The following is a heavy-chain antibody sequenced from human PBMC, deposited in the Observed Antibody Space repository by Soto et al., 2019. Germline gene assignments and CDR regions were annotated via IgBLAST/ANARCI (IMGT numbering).Heavy chain of an antibody. CDR1: GFTFSSYG. D-gene: IGHD3-22*01. V-gene: IGHV3-30*18. J-gene: IGHJ6*02. CDR3: AKDSYDSSGYYYYYYYGMDV. Sequence: QVQLVESGGGVVQPGRSLRLSCAASGFTFSSYGMHWVRQAPGKGLEWVAVISYDGSNKYYADSVKGRFTISRDNSKNTLYLQMNSLRAEDTAVYYCAKDSYDSSGYYYYYYYGMDVWGQGTTVTVSS. CDR2: ISYDGSNK.